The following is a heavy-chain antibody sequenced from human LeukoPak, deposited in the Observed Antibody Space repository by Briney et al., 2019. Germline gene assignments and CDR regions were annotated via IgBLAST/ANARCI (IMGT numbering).Heavy chain of an antibody. J-gene: IGHJ4*02. D-gene: IGHD6-6*01. V-gene: IGHV4-61*02. Sequence: SETLSLTCTVSGGSISSGSYYWSWIRQPAGKGLEWIGRIYTSGSTNYNPSLKSRVTISVDTSKNQFSLKLSSVTAADAAVYYCARVFRWYSSSSANFDYWGQGTLVTVSS. CDR2: IYTSGST. CDR1: GGSISSGSYY. CDR3: ARVFRWYSSSSANFDY.